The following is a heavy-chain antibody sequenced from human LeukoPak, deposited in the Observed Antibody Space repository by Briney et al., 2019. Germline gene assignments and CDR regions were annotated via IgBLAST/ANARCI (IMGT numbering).Heavy chain of an antibody. CDR1: GGSINSGSYY. CDR3: AREYHT. Sequence: SETLSLTCTVSGGSINSGSYYWNCIRQPAGKGLEWIGLIYTNGSTNYNPSLKSRVTMSLDTTKNQFSLNLNSVTAADTALYYCAREYHTWGQGALVTVSS. V-gene: IGHV4-61*02. J-gene: IGHJ5*02. CDR2: IYTNGST. D-gene: IGHD2-2*01.